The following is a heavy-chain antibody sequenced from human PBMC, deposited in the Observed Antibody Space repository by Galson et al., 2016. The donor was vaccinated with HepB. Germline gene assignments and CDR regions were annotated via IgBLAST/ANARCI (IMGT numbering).Heavy chain of an antibody. CDR3: ARGYCAGGLCFHDAFDF. CDR1: GGSIYSGGYY. V-gene: IGHV4-31*03. Sequence: TLSLTCTVSGGSIYSGGYYWTWIRQHPRKGLEWIGYIYHSGNTYYNPSLKSRVIISVDTSKNQFSLKLSSVTAADTAVYYCARGYCAGGLCFHDAFDFWGQGTMVTVSS. CDR2: IYHSGNT. J-gene: IGHJ3*01. D-gene: IGHD2-8*02.